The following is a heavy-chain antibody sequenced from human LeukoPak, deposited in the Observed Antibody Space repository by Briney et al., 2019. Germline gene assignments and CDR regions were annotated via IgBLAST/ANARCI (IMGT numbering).Heavy chain of an antibody. CDR3: AGEDVSRSDSDAFDI. CDR2: ISYDGSNK. CDR1: GFTFSSYG. Sequence: GGSLRLSCAASGFTFSSYGMHWVRQAPGKGLEWVAVISYDGSNKYYADSVKGRFTISRDNSKNTLYLQMNSLRAEDTAVYYCAGEDVSRSDSDAFDIWGQGTMVTVSS. J-gene: IGHJ3*02. V-gene: IGHV3-30*03. D-gene: IGHD3-3*01.